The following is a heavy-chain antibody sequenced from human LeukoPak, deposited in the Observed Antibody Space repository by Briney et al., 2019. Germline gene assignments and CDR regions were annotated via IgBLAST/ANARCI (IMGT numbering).Heavy chain of an antibody. CDR2: IKQDGSEK. V-gene: IGHV3-7*05. D-gene: IGHD3-10*01. Sequence: PGGSLRLSRAASGFTFSSYWMSWVRQAPGQGLEWVANIKQDGSEKYYVDSVKGRFTISRDNAKNSLYLQMNSLRAEDTAVYYCARALPTGYGSGSFRDYWGQGTLVTVSS. J-gene: IGHJ4*02. CDR1: GFTFSSYW. CDR3: ARALPTGYGSGSFRDY.